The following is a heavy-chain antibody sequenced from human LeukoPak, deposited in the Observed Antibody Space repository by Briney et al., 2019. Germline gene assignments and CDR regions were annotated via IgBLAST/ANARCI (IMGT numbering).Heavy chain of an antibody. CDR1: GGSISSYY. V-gene: IGHV4-59*01. CDR2: IYYSGST. CDR3: ASNKGWYCSGGSCYHAGNFYYMDV. J-gene: IGHJ6*03. Sequence: SETLSLTCTVSGGSISSYYWSWIRQPPGKGLEWIGYIYYSGSTNYNPSLKSRVTISVDTSKNQFSLKLSSVTAADTAVYYCASNKGWYCSGGSCYHAGNFYYMDVWGKGTTVTVSS. D-gene: IGHD2-15*01.